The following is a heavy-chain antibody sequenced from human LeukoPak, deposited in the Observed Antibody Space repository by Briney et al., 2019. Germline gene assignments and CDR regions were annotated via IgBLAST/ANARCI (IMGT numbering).Heavy chain of an antibody. CDR1: GASVSRNW. Sequence: SETLSLTCTVSGASVSRNWWSWVRQPPGKGLEWIGEIHHSGGTNYNPSLKSRVTMSLDNSNNHFSLKLSSVTAADTAVYYCARPYSSSWYVDSFDIWGQGTMVTVSS. D-gene: IGHD6-13*01. CDR2: IHHSGGT. V-gene: IGHV4-4*02. CDR3: ARPYSSSWYVDSFDI. J-gene: IGHJ3*02.